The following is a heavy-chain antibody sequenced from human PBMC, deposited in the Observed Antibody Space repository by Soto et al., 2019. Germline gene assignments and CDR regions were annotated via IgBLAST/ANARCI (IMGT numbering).Heavy chain of an antibody. J-gene: IGHJ4*02. CDR3: ARDSPPSDY. V-gene: IGHV1-3*01. Sequence: ASVNVSCKASGYTFTTYAMHWVRQAPGQRLEWMGWIDAGNGNRKYSQKFQGRVTITRDTSASTAYMELSSLRSEDTAVYYCARDSPPSDYWGQGTLVTVSS. CDR1: GYTFTTYA. CDR2: IDAGNGNR.